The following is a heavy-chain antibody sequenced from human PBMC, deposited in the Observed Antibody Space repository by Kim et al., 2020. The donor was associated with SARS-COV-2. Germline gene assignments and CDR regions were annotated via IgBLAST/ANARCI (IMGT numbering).Heavy chain of an antibody. Sequence: ASVKVSCKASGYTLTGYYMHWVRQAPGQGLEWMGRINHNSGDTNCAQKFQGRVTLTRDTSISTAYIELSRLISDDTAVYYCAREVSRDGSGSYLDYWGQGTLVTVSS. CDR3: AREVSRDGSGSYLDY. J-gene: IGHJ4*02. CDR2: INHNSGDT. D-gene: IGHD3-10*01. V-gene: IGHV1-2*06. CDR1: GYTLTGYY.